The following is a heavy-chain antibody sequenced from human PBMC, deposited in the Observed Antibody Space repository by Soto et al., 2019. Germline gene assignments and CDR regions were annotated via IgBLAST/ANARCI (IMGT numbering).Heavy chain of an antibody. CDR1: GFTFSSYA. J-gene: IGHJ6*02. V-gene: IGHV3-30*18. CDR2: ISYDGSNK. Sequence: PGGSLRLSCAASGFTFSSYAMSWVRQVPGKGLEWVAVISYDGSNKYYADSVKGRFTISRDNSKNTLYLQMNSLRAEDTAVYYCAKDLGGPTAMVERQDYYYYGMDVWGQGTTVTVSS. CDR3: AKDLGGPTAMVERQDYYYYGMDV. D-gene: IGHD5-18*01.